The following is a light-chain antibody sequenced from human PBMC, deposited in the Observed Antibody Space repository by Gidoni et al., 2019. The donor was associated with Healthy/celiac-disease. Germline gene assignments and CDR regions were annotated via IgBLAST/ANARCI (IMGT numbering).Light chain of an antibody. J-gene: IGKJ2*01. CDR3: QQSYGTLGYT. CDR1: QSISSY. Sequence: DIQLTQSPSSLSASVGDRVTITCRASQSISSYVNWYQQKPGKAPKLLIYAASSLQSRVPSRFSGSGSGTDFTLTISSLQPEDFATYYCQQSYGTLGYTFXXXTKLEIK. CDR2: AAS. V-gene: IGKV1-39*01.